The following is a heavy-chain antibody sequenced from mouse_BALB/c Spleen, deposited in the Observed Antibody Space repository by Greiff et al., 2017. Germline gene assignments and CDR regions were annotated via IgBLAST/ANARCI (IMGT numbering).Heavy chain of an antibody. Sequence: VQLQQSGAELVRSGASVKLSCTASGFNIKDYYMHWVKQRPEQGLEWIGWIVPENGDTEYAPKFQGKATMTADTSSNTAYLQLSSLTSEDTAVYYCNPNSLLRLRMAMDYWGQGTSVTVSS. CDR3: NPNSLLRLRMAMDY. D-gene: IGHD1-2*01. CDR1: GFNIKDYY. V-gene: IGHV14-4*02. CDR2: IVPENGDT. J-gene: IGHJ4*01.